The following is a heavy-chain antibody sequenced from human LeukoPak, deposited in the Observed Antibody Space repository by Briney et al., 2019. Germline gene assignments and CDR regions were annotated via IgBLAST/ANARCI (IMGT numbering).Heavy chain of an antibody. V-gene: IGHV3-49*02. J-gene: IGHJ4*02. CDR3: TRVTVGATLRFDY. CDR1: GFTFGSYT. D-gene: IGHD1-26*01. Sequence: GESLRLSCAASGFTFGSYTLNWVRQAPGKGLEWVGFIRSKAYGGTTEYAASVKGRFTISRDDSKSIAYLQMNSLKTEDTAVYYCTRVTVGATLRFDYWGQGTLVTVSS. CDR2: IRSKAYGGTT.